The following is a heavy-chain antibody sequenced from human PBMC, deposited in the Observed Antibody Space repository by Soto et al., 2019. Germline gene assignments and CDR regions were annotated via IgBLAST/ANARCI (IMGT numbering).Heavy chain of an antibody. CDR1: GGSVSSGSYY. Sequence: SETLSLTCTVSGGSVSSGSYYWSWIRQPPGKGLEWIGYIYYSGSTNYKPSLKSRVTISVDTSKNQIYLKLSSVTAADTAVYYCARGIEGWYQGRYYYGMDVWGQGTTVTVSS. CDR3: ARGIEGWYQGRYYYGMDV. V-gene: IGHV4-61*01. D-gene: IGHD6-19*01. J-gene: IGHJ6*02. CDR2: IYYSGST.